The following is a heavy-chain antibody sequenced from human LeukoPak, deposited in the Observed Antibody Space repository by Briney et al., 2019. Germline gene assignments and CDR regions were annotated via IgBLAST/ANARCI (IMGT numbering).Heavy chain of an antibody. CDR2: ISSRGSTI. CDR3: ARAQRGGTIGAFDI. Sequence: AGGPLRLSCAASGFTFSSYEMNWVRQAPGKGLEGVSYISSRGSTIYYADSVKGRFTISGDNAKNSLYLQMYSLRAEDTAVYYCARAQRGGTIGAFDIWGQGTMVTVSS. CDR1: GFTFSSYE. D-gene: IGHD3-16*01. J-gene: IGHJ3*02. V-gene: IGHV3-48*03.